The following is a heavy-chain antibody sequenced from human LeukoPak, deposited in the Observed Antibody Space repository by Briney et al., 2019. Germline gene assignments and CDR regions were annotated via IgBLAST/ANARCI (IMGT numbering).Heavy chain of an antibody. Sequence: GGSLRLSCAASGFTFSNYAMSWVRQAPGKGLEWVSAISGSGGNTYYADSVKGRFTISRDNSKNTLYLQMNSLRAEDTAVYYCAKGLAAAGTWWFDPWGQGTLVTVSS. V-gene: IGHV3-23*01. J-gene: IGHJ5*02. CDR2: ISGSGGNT. CDR3: AKGLAAAGTWWFDP. CDR1: GFTFSNYA. D-gene: IGHD6-13*01.